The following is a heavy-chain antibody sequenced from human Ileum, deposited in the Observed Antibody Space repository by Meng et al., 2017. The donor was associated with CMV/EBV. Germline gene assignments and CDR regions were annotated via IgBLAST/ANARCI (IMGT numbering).Heavy chain of an antibody. D-gene: IGHD3-16*01. CDR2: IYWDEDK. V-gene: IGHV2-5*02. CDR3: ARSLYYSSYYFDY. CDR1: GFSFSTRGVG. J-gene: IGHJ4*02. Sequence: LKEVGPKLVKHTKTRTLACTFSGFSFSTRGVGVGWIRQPPGKALEWIALIYWDEDKGYSPSLKRRLTITKDNSKNQVVLTVTNVDPVDTATYFCARSLYYSSYYFDYWGQGTLVTVSS.